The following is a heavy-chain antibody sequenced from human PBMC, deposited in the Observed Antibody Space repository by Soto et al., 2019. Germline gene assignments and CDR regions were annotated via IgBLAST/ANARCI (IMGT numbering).Heavy chain of an antibody. CDR2: IYSNGNT. Sequence: PSETLSLTCTLSGGSLSTSSSYWGWICQPPGKGLEWLGNIYSNGNTYYNPSLTSRVTISVDTSKNQFSLKLSSVTAADTAVYYCARLRIYCSGGSCYYYFDYWGQGPLVTVS. V-gene: IGHV4-39*01. J-gene: IGHJ4*02. CDR1: GGSLSTSSSY. D-gene: IGHD2-15*01. CDR3: ARLRIYCSGGSCYYYFDY.